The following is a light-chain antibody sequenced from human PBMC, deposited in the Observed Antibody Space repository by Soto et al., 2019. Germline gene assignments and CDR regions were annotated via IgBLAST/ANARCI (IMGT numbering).Light chain of an antibody. CDR1: PSVGGH. J-gene: IGKJ5*01. CDR2: DAS. CDR3: QQRNNWPPSIT. Sequence: EIVLTQSPATLSLSPGERATLSCRASPSVGGHLAWYQQKPGQAPRLLIYDASDRATGIPARFSGSGSETDFTLTSSSLEPDDFAVYYCQQRNNWPPSITFGQGTRLEIK. V-gene: IGKV3-11*01.